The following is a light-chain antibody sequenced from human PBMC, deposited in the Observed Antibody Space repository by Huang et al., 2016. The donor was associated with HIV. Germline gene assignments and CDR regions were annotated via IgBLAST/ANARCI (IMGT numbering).Light chain of an antibody. J-gene: IGKJ2*01. CDR2: DAS. CDR3: QQSHSTPYT. Sequence: DIQMTQSPSPLSASVGDRVTISCRASQIISSYLIWYKQEPGKAPKLLIYDASSVQRGVPSRFGGSGSETDFTLTISNLQPEDFATYYCQQSHSTPYTFGQGTKLEIK. V-gene: IGKV1-39*01. CDR1: QIISSY.